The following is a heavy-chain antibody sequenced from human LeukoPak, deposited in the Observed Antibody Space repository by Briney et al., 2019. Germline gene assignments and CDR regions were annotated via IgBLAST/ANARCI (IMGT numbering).Heavy chain of an antibody. CDR2: ISSSGSTI. V-gene: IGHV3-48*03. CDR3: ARENYDTSGFFLSPEYFQH. D-gene: IGHD3-22*01. J-gene: IGHJ1*01. CDR1: GFTFSRYE. Sequence: GGSLRLSCAASGFTFSRYEMSWVRQAPGKGLEWVSYISSSGSTIYYADSVEGRFTISRDNAKNSLYLQMNSLRAEDTAVYYCARENYDTSGFFLSPEYFQHWGQGTLVTVFS.